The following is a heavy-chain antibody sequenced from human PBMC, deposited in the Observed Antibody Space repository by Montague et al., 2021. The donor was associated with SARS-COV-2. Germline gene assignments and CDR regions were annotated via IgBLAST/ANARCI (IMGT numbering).Heavy chain of an antibody. V-gene: IGHV4-39*07. Sequence: SETLSLTCTVSGGSIRDSDYCWGWIRQPPGKGLEWIGNIYYSGNTYYNPSLKSRVSISVDTSTNRFSSRLSSVTAADTAVYYCARAGENKYNRRWYVAWYNDYVLDVWGQGSTVTVSS. CDR3: ARAGENKYNRRWYVAWYNDYVLDV. J-gene: IGHJ6*02. CDR1: GGSIRDSDYC. CDR2: IYYSGNT. D-gene: IGHD6-13*01.